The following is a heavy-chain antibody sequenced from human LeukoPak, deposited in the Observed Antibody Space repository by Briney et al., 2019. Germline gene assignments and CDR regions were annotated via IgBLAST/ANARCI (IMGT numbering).Heavy chain of an antibody. CDR3: AGGGLGGITAYSNYLFDY. Sequence: SETLSLTCPVSGGSIRGYYWSWIRQPPGEGLEWIGYIYYSGSTNYNPSLKSRVTMSIDTSKNQFSLNLTSVTAADTAVYYCAGGGLGGITAYSNYLFDYWGQGTLVTVSS. D-gene: IGHD4-11*01. V-gene: IGHV4-59*08. CDR2: IYYSGST. CDR1: GGSIRGYY. J-gene: IGHJ4*02.